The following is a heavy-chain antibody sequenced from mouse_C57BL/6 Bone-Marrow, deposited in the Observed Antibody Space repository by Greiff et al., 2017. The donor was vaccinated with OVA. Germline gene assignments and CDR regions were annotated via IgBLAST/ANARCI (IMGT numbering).Heavy chain of an antibody. CDR3: ARIDSSGYPAWFAY. CDR2: INYDGSST. J-gene: IGHJ3*01. V-gene: IGHV5-16*01. CDR1: GFTFSDYY. D-gene: IGHD3-2*02. Sequence: EVKVVESEGGLVQPGSSMKLSCTASGFTFSDYYMAWVRQVPEKGLEWVANINYDGSSTYYLDSLKSRFIISRDNAKNILYLQMSSLKSEDTATYYCARIDSSGYPAWFAYWGQGTLVTVSA.